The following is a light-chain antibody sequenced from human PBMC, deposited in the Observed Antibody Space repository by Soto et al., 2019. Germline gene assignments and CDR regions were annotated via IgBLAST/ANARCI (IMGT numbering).Light chain of an antibody. V-gene: IGKV1-39*01. Sequence: DIPMTQSPSSLSASVGDRVTITCRASQSISTYLNWYQQKPGKAPKLPIYAASTLQSGVPSRFSGSGSGTDFTLTISSLQPADFATYYCQQSYNTLPTFGQGTKVEIK. J-gene: IGKJ1*01. CDR2: AAS. CDR3: QQSYNTLPT. CDR1: QSISTY.